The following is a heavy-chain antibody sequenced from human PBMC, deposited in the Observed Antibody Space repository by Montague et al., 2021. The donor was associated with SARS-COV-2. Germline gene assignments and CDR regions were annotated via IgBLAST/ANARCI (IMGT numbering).Heavy chain of an antibody. J-gene: IGHJ6*02. CDR3: ARLSGVAPRCYYEGMDV. D-gene: IGHD7-27*01. V-gene: IGHV2-70*11. Sequence: PALVKPTQTLTLTCTFSGFSLRTAGTCVSWIRQPPGKAPQWLARIDWDGDKYYSRTLETRVSISTDTAKTQVVLTRTNVDPMDTATYYCARLSGVAPRCYYEGMDVWGQGTAVTVSS. CDR2: IDWDGDK. CDR1: GFSLRTAGTC.